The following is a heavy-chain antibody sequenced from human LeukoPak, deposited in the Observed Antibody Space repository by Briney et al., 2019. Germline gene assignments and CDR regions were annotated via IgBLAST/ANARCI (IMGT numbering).Heavy chain of an antibody. V-gene: IGHV3-21*01. CDR1: GFTFSNYL. J-gene: IGHJ4*02. CDR2: IGTTGNYI. CDR3: ARDSYGWHDRWDY. D-gene: IGHD3-16*01. Sequence: GGSLRLSCAASGFTFSNYLMNWVRQAPGKGLEWVSSIGTTGNYIYYSDSVKGRFTISRDNAKDSLFLQMNSLRTEDTGVYYCARDSYGWHDRWDYWGLGTQVIVSS.